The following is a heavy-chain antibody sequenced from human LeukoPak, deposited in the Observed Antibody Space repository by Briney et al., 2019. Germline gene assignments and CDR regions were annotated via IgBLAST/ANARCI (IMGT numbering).Heavy chain of an antibody. V-gene: IGHV4-59*01. CDR3: ARSVVVTYFDY. Sequence: PSETLSLTCTVSGGSISSYYWSWIRQPPGKGLEWIGYIYYSGSTNYDPSLKSRVTISVDTSKNQFSLKLSSVTAADTAVYYCARSVVVTYFDYWGQGTLVTVSS. CDR2: IYYSGST. J-gene: IGHJ4*02. D-gene: IGHD2-21*01. CDR1: GGSISSYY.